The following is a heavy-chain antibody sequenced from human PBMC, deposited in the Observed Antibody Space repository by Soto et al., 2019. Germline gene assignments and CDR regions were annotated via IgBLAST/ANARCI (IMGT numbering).Heavy chain of an antibody. CDR1: GFTFSSYG. V-gene: IGHV3-30*18. J-gene: IGHJ4*02. CDR3: AKGYYDSSGYYYFDY. D-gene: IGHD3-22*01. Sequence: QAGGSLRLSCAASGFTFSSYGMHWVRQAPGKGLEWVAVISYDGSNKYYADSVKGRFTISRDNSKNTLYLQMNSLRAEDTAVYYCAKGYYDSSGYYYFDYWGQGTLVTVSS. CDR2: ISYDGSNK.